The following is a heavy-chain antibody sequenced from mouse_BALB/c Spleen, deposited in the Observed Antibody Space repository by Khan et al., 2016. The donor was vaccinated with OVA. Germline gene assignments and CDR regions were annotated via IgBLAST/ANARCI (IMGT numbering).Heavy chain of an antibody. V-gene: IGHV3-2*02. CDR1: GYSITSDYA. D-gene: IGHD1-1*01. Sequence: EVQLQESGPGLVKPSQSLSLTCTVTGYSITSDYAWNWIRQFPGNKLEWMGYISYSGNTKYNPSLKRRISITRDTSENQFFLQLNSVTIEDTATYYCARIYGGDFDYWGQGTTLTVSS. J-gene: IGHJ2*01. CDR3: ARIYGGDFDY. CDR2: ISYSGNT.